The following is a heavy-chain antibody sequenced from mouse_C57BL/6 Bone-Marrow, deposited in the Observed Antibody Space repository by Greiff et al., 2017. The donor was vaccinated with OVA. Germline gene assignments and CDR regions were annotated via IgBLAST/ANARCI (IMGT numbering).Heavy chain of an antibody. J-gene: IGHJ3*01. CDR2: ISNGGGST. D-gene: IGHD1-2*01. CDR3: ARPSTAPFAY. Sequence: VQGVESGGGLVQPGGSLKLSCAASGFTFSDYYMYWVRQTPEKRLEWVAYISNGGGSTYYPDTVKGRFTISRDNAKNTLYLQMSRLKSEDTAMYYCARPSTAPFAYWGQGTLVTVSA. CDR1: GFTFSDYY. V-gene: IGHV5-12*01.